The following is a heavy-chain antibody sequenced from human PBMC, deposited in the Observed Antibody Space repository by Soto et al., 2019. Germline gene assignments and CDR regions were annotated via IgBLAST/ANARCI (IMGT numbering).Heavy chain of an antibody. Sequence: ASVKVSCKASGYTFTGYYMHWVRQAPGQGLEWMGWISAYNGNTNYAQKLQGRVTMTTDTSTSTAYMELRSLRSDDTAVYYCARDPGRVDGSGSYYKGHFDYWGHGTLVTVSS. V-gene: IGHV1-18*04. D-gene: IGHD3-10*01. J-gene: IGHJ4*01. CDR3: ARDPGRVDGSGSYYKGHFDY. CDR1: GYTFTGYY. CDR2: ISAYNGNT.